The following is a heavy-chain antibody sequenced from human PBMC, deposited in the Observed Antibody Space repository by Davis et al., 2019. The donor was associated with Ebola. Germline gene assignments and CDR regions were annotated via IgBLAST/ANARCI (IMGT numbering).Heavy chain of an antibody. D-gene: IGHD2-15*01. CDR2: ISDDSSST. V-gene: IGHV3-48*02. Sequence: PSGSLRLSCAASGFTLSSYAMNRVRQTPGKGLEWVSHISDDSSSTYYADSVKGRFTISRDNAKNSLYLQLNTLRDEDTAVYFCVSAGWDHWGQGTLVTVSS. J-gene: IGHJ4*02. CDR3: VSAGWDH. CDR1: GFTLSSYA.